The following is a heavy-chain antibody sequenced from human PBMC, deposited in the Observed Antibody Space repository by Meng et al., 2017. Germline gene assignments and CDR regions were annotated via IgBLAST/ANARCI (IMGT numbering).Heavy chain of an antibody. CDR3: ARDGLRYFDWSNSPFDY. CDR2: ISAYNGNT. Sequence: SVKVSCKASGYTFTSYGISWVRQAPGQGLEWMGWISAYNGNTNYAQKLQGRVTMTTDTSTSTAYMELRSLRSDDTAVYYCARDGLRYFDWSNSPFDYWGQGTLVTVSS. V-gene: IGHV1-18*01. D-gene: IGHD3-9*01. CDR1: GYTFTSYG. J-gene: IGHJ4*02.